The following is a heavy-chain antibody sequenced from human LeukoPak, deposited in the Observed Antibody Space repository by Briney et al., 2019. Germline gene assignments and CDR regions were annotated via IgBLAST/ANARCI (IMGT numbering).Heavy chain of an antibody. CDR3: AKVLYVGRGSRIDY. V-gene: IGHV3-23*01. J-gene: IGHJ4*02. Sequence: QTGGSLRLSCAASGFTFSSYGLTWVRQAPGKGLEWVSVISGSGGSMYYADSVKGRFTISRDNSKNTLNLQMNSLRAEDTAVYYCAKVLYVGRGSRIDYWGQGTLVTVSS. CDR2: ISGSGGSM. CDR1: GFTFSSYG. D-gene: IGHD3-16*01.